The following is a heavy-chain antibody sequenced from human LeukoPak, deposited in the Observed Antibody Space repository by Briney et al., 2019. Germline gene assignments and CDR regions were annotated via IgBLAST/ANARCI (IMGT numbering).Heavy chain of an antibody. CDR2: INSDGSSR. CDR3: ASSTVTTLDGTDV. J-gene: IGHJ6*02. CDR1: GFPFSSYW. Sequence: PGGSLRPSCAASGFPFSSYWMHWVRQAPGKGLVWVSSINSDGSSRSYADSVKGRFTISRDNAKNTLHLQMNSLRVEDTAVYYCASSTVTTLDGTDVWGQGTTVTVSS. V-gene: IGHV3-74*01. D-gene: IGHD4-17*01.